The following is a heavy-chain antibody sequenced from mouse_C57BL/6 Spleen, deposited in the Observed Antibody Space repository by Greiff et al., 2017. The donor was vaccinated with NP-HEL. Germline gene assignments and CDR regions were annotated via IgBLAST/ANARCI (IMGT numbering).Heavy chain of an antibody. J-gene: IGHJ1*03. D-gene: IGHD1-1*01. Sequence: QVQLQQPGAELVRPGSSVKLSCKASGYTFTSYWMHWVKQRPIQGLEWIGNIDPSDSETHYNQKFKDKATLTVDKSSSTAYMQLSSLTSEDSAVYYCARNPFITTVVYWYFDVWGTGTTVTVSS. V-gene: IGHV1-52*01. CDR2: IDPSDSET. CDR3: ARNPFITTVVYWYFDV. CDR1: GYTFTSYW.